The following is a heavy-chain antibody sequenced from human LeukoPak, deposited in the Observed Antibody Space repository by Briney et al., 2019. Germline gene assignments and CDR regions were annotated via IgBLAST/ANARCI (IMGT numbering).Heavy chain of an antibody. J-gene: IGHJ4*02. CDR2: INHSGGT. CDR1: GGSFSGYD. V-gene: IGHV4-34*01. D-gene: IGHD3-16*02. Sequence: PSETLSLTCAVYGGSFSGYDWSWIRQPPGKGLEWIGEINHSGGTNYNPSLKRRVTISVDTSKNQFSLKLSSVTAADTAVYYCARAEIKLYNQRRYYFDYWGQGTLVTVSS. CDR3: ARAEIKLYNQRRYYFDY.